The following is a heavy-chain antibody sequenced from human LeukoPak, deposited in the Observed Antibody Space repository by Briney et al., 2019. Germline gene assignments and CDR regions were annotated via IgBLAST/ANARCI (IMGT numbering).Heavy chain of an antibody. Sequence: SVKVSCKASGGTFSSYAISWVRQAPGQGLEWMGGIIPIFGTANYAQKFQGRVTITADESTSTAYMELSSLRSEDTAVYYCARHEYGDSFGVYYMDVWGKGTTVTVSS. D-gene: IGHD4-17*01. V-gene: IGHV1-69*13. CDR1: GGTFSSYA. CDR3: ARHEYGDSFGVYYMDV. J-gene: IGHJ6*03. CDR2: IIPIFGTA.